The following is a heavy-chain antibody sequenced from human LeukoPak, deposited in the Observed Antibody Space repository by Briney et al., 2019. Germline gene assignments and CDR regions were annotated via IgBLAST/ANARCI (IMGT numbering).Heavy chain of an antibody. J-gene: IGHJ2*01. Sequence: PSETLSLTCAVSGYSISSGYYWGWIRQPPGKGLEWIGSICHRDNTYYNPSLKSRVTISVDTSTNRFSLKLSSVTAADTAVYYCVKGYSSSWDWYFDLWGRGTLVTVSS. D-gene: IGHD6-13*01. CDR2: ICHRDNT. CDR3: VKGYSSSWDWYFDL. V-gene: IGHV4-38-2*01. CDR1: GYSISSGYY.